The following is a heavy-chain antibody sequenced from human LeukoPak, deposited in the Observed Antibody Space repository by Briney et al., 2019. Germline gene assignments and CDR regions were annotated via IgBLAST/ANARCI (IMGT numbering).Heavy chain of an antibody. Sequence: SETLSLTCAVYGGSFSGYYWSWIRQPPGKGLEWIGEINHSGSTNYNPSLKSRVTISVDTSKNQFSLKLSSVTAADTAVYYCARGDSSGWYFWLGYWGQGTLVTVSS. CDR2: INHSGST. J-gene: IGHJ4*02. D-gene: IGHD6-19*01. V-gene: IGHV4-34*01. CDR3: ARGDSSGWYFWLGY. CDR1: GGSFSGYY.